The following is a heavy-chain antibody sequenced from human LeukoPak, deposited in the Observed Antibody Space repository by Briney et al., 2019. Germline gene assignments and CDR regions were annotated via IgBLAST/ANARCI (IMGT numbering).Heavy chain of an antibody. Sequence: PSETLSLTCTVSGGSMSSYYWSWIRQAPGKGLEWIGYNHYTGSTNHNPSLKSRVTMSVDTSKNQFSLKLSSVTAADTAVYYCARERRYSSSWYGYEVDYYYGMDVWGQGTTVTVSS. D-gene: IGHD6-13*01. CDR2: NHYTGST. CDR3: ARERRYSSSWYGYEVDYYYGMDV. J-gene: IGHJ6*02. V-gene: IGHV4-59*01. CDR1: GGSMSSYY.